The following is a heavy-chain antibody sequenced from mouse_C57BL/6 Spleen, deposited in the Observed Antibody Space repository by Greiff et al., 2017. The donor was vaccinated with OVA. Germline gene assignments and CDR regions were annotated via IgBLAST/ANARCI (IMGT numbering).Heavy chain of an antibody. D-gene: IGHD4-1*01. CDR1: GFSLTSYG. J-gene: IGHJ1*03. V-gene: IGHV2-2*01. Sequence: QVQLQQSGPGLVQPSQSLSITCTVSGFSLTSYGVHWVRQSPGKGLEWLGVIWSGGSTDYNAAFISRLSISKDNSKSQVFFKMNSLQADDTAIYYCARNRNWDEGWYFDVWGTGTTVTVSS. CDR3: ARNRNWDEGWYFDV. CDR2: IWSGGST.